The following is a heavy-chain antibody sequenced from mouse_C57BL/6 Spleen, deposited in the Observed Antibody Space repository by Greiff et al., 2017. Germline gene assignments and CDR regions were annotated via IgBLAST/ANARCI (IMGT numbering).Heavy chain of an antibody. D-gene: IGHD2-13*01. CDR2: IYPGGGYT. Sequence: VQGVESGAELVRPGTSVKMSCKASGYTFTNYWIGWAKQRPGHGLEWIGDIYPGGGYTNYNEKFKGKATLTADKSSSTAYMQFSSLTSEDSAIYYCARMTLYYFDYWGQGTTLTVSS. CDR3: ARMTLYYFDY. J-gene: IGHJ2*01. V-gene: IGHV1-63*01. CDR1: GYTFTNYW.